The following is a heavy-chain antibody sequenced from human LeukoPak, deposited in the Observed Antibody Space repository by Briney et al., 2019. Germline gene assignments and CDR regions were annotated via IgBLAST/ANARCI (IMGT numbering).Heavy chain of an antibody. V-gene: IGHV1-18*01. D-gene: IGHD1-26*01. CDR1: GYTFTSYG. CDR3: ARVDEGAGGFDY. J-gene: IGHJ4*02. Sequence: ASVKVSCKASGYTFTSYGITWVQQAPGQGLEWMGWISAYNGNTNYAQKLQGRVTMTTDTSTSTAYMELRSLRSDDTAVYYCARVDEGAGGFDYWGQGTLVTVSS. CDR2: ISAYNGNT.